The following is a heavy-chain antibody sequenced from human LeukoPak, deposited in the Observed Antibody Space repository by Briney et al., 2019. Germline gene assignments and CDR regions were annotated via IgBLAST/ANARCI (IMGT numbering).Heavy chain of an antibody. D-gene: IGHD3-22*01. V-gene: IGHV1-2*06. CDR2: INPNSGGT. J-gene: IGHJ3*02. CDR3: ASTMIVVVNAFDI. CDR1: GYTFTGYY. Sequence: ASVKVSCKASGYTFTGYYMHWVRQAPGQGLEWMGRINPNSGGTNYAQKFQGRVTMTRDTSISTAYMELSRLRSDDTAAYYCASTMIVVVNAFDIWGQGTMVTVSS.